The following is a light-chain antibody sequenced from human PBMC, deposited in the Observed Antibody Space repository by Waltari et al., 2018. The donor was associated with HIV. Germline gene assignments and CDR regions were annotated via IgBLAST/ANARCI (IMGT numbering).Light chain of an antibody. V-gene: IGKV1-33*01. CDR2: DAS. CDR1: RGITYY. Sequence: DIQMTQSPSSLSASVGDRVTITCQASRGITYYLNWYQVKPGKAPKLLIYDASYLETGVPSMFSGNGSGTDFTFTISSLQPEDIATYYCQQYHNLPYTFGQGTKLEIK. CDR3: QQYHNLPYT. J-gene: IGKJ2*01.